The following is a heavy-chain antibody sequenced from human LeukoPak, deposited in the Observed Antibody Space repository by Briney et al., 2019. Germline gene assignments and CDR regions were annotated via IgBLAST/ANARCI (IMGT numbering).Heavy chain of an antibody. Sequence: GRSLRLSCATSGFTFDDYAMHWVRQAPGKGLEWVSAISGSGGSTYYADSVKGRFTISRDNSKNTLYLQMNSLRAEDTAVYYCAKDPIYGDYPRFFDYWGQGTLVTVSS. CDR1: GFTFDDYA. V-gene: IGHV3-23*01. CDR3: AKDPIYGDYPRFFDY. D-gene: IGHD4-17*01. J-gene: IGHJ4*02. CDR2: ISGSGGST.